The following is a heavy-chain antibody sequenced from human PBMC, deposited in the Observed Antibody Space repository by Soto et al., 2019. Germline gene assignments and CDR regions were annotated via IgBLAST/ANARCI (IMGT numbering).Heavy chain of an antibody. V-gene: IGHV3-30*18. J-gene: IGHJ4*02. Sequence: QVQLVESGGGVVQPGRSLRLSCAASGVTFSSYGMHWVRQAPGKGLEWVAVISYDGSNKYYADSVKGRFTISRDNSKNTLYLQMNSLRAEDTAVYYCAKASPSDYWGQGTLVTVSS. CDR1: GVTFSSYG. CDR2: ISYDGSNK. CDR3: AKASPSDY.